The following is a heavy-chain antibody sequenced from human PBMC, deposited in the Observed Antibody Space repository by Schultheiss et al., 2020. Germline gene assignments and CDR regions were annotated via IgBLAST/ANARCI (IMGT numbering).Heavy chain of an antibody. CDR2: IYSGGST. J-gene: IGHJ6*02. Sequence: GGSLRLSCAASGFTVSSNYMSWVRQAPGKGLEWVSVIYSGGSTYYADSVKGRFTISRDNSKNTLYLQMNSLRAEDTAVYYCARLEGWLQCGGSCYYYYGMDVWGQGNTGTVSS. CDR1: GFTVSSNY. D-gene: IGHD5-24*01. CDR3: ARLEGWLQCGGSCYYYYGMDV. V-gene: IGHV3-53*01.